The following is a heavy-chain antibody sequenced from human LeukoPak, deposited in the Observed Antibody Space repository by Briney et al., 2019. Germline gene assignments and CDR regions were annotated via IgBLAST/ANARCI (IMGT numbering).Heavy chain of an antibody. V-gene: IGHV3-30*03. Sequence: GRSLRLSCAASGFTFSSYGMHWVRQAPGKGLGWVAVISYVGSNRYYADSVKGRFTISTDNSKSTLYLQMNSMRAEDTAVYYCASSRPDSSGYLGVVDYWGQGTLVTVSS. J-gene: IGHJ4*02. CDR2: ISYVGSNR. CDR3: ASSRPDSSGYLGVVDY. D-gene: IGHD3-22*01. CDR1: GFTFSSYG.